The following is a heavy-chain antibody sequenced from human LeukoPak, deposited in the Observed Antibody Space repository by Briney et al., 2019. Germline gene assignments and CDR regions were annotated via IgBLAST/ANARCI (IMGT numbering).Heavy chain of an antibody. J-gene: IGHJ4*02. V-gene: IGHV1-8*01. CDR1: GYTFTSYD. Sequence: GASVKVSCKASGYTFTSYDVSWVRQATGQGLEWMGWMNPNSGNTGYAQKFQGRVTMTRNTSISTAYMELSGLRSEDTAVYYCARWSGSTEGFDYWGQGTLVTVSS. D-gene: IGHD2-15*01. CDR3: ARWSGSTEGFDY. CDR2: MNPNSGNT.